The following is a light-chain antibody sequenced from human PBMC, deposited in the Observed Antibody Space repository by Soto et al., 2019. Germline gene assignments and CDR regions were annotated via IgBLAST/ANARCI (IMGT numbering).Light chain of an antibody. V-gene: IGKV1-27*01. CDR1: KAIKNL. J-gene: IGKJ3*01. CDR3: QKYDIAPLFT. CDR2: AAS. Sequence: DIQLTQFPSSLSAFFGDRVTITCRASKAIKNLLAWYQQKSGKAPTLLMYAASTLHSGVPSRFSGSGSGTNFTLTISSMQTEDVATYYCQKYDIAPLFTFGPGTKVDIK.